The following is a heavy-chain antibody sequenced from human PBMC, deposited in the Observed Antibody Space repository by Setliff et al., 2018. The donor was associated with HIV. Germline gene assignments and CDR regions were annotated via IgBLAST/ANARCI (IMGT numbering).Heavy chain of an antibody. J-gene: IGHJ5*02. Sequence: SETLSLTCTVSGDSISTDYWTWIRQHPGKGLEWIGYIYNTGSTYHSPSLESRVTISIDSSKNQFSLKLSSVTAADTAVYYCAVGHGCCGYGNWFDHWGQGTLVTVSS. CDR3: AVGHGCCGYGNWFDH. D-gene: IGHD5-12*01. V-gene: IGHV4-59*06. CDR2: IYNTGST. CDR1: GDSISTDY.